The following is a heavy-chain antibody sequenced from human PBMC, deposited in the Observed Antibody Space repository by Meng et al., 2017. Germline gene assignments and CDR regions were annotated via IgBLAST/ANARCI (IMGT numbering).Heavy chain of an antibody. Sequence: GESLKISCAASGFTFSSYGMHWVRQAPGKGLEWVAVIWYDGSNKYYADSVKGRFTISRDNSKNTLYLQMNSLRAEDTAVYYCARSKKYYYDSSGYLYGMDVWGQGTTVTVSS. CDR1: GFTFSSYG. V-gene: IGHV3-33*01. CDR2: IWYDGSNK. CDR3: ARSKKYYYDSSGYLYGMDV. J-gene: IGHJ6*02. D-gene: IGHD3-22*01.